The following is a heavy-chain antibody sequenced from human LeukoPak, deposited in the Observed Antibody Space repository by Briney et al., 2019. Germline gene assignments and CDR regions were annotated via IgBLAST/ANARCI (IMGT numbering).Heavy chain of an antibody. D-gene: IGHD3-10*01. V-gene: IGHV1-46*01. J-gene: IGHJ6*02. CDR3: ARDRGARITMVRGVMPYGMDV. CDR1: GYTFTSYY. CDR2: INPSGGST. Sequence: ASVKVSCTASGYTFTSYYMHWVRQAPGQGLEWMGIINPSGGSTSYAQKFQGRVTMTRDTSTSTVYMELRSLRSDDTAVYYCARDRGARITMVRGVMPYGMDVWGQGTTVTVSS.